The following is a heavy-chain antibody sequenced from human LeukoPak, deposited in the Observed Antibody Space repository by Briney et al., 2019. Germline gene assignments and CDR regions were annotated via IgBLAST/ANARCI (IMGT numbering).Heavy chain of an antibody. J-gene: IGHJ3*02. CDR1: GYTFTGYY. CDR3: ARSGFGVVIYDAFDI. D-gene: IGHD3-3*01. V-gene: IGHV1-2*02. Sequence: WASVKVSCKASGYTFTGYYMHWVRQAPGQGLEWMGWINPNSGGTNYAQKFQGRVTMTRDTSISTAYMELSRLRSDDTAVYYCARSGFGVVIYDAFDIWGQGTMVTVSS. CDR2: INPNSGGT.